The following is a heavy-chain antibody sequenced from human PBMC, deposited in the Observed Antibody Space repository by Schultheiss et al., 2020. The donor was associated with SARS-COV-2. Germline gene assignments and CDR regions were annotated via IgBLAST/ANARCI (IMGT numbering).Heavy chain of an antibody. J-gene: IGHJ6*03. D-gene: IGHD4-11*01. V-gene: IGHV4-59*01. Sequence: IRQPPGKGLEWIGYIYYSGSTNYNPSLKSRVTISVDTSKNQFSLKLSSVTAADTAVYYCARTVTTYYYYYYYMDVWGKGTTVTVSS. CDR2: IYYSGST. CDR3: ARTVTTYYYYYYYMDV.